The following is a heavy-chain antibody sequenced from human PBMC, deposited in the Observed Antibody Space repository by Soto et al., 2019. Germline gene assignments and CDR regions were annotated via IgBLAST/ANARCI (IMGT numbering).Heavy chain of an antibody. CDR1: GFSLSTSGMR. Sequence: SGPTLVNPTQTLTLTCTLSGFSLSTSGMRVSWIRQPPGKALEWLARIDWDDDKFYSTSLMTRLTISKDTSKNQVVLTMTNMDPVDTATYYCARLYSSGWYDYWGQGTLVTVSS. CDR3: ARLYSSGWYDY. J-gene: IGHJ4*02. V-gene: IGHV2-70*04. CDR2: IDWDDDK. D-gene: IGHD6-19*01.